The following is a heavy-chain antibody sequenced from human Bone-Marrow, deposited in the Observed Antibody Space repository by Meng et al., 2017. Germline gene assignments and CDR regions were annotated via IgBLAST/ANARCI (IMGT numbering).Heavy chain of an antibody. D-gene: IGHD3-22*01. J-gene: IGHJ6*02. CDR3: ARKSYYYDSSGYYYGMDV. CDR2: IIPIFGTA. CDR1: GGTFSSYA. Sequence: SVKVSCKASGGTFSSYAINWVRQAPGQGLEWMGGIIPIFGTANYAQKFQGRVTITADKSTSTAYMELSSLRSEDSAVYYCARKSYYYDSSGYYYGMDVWGQGTTVTVSS. V-gene: IGHV1-69*06.